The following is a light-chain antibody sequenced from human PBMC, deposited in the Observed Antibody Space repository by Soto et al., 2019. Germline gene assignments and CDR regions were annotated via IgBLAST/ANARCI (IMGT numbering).Light chain of an antibody. CDR1: SGSVSTTYY. J-gene: IGLJ3*02. V-gene: IGLV8-61*01. CDR3: LLSMGSGFWV. Sequence: QTVVTQEPSSSVSPGGTVTLTCGLSSGSVSTTYYPSWYQQTPGQAPRTLIYNTNTRSSGVPDRFSGSILGNTAALTITGAQADDESDYYCLLSMGSGFWVFGGGTKLTVL. CDR2: NTN.